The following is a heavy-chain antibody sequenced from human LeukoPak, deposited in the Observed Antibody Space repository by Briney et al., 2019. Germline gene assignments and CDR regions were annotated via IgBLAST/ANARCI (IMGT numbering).Heavy chain of an antibody. J-gene: IGHJ4*02. D-gene: IGHD6-13*01. Sequence: PGRSLRLSCAASGFTFSSYGMHWVRQAPGKGLEWVAVIWYDGSNKYYADSVKGRFTISRDNSKNTLYLQMNSLGAEDTAVYYCARAYSSSWYFVDYWGQGTLVTVSS. V-gene: IGHV3-33*01. CDR3: ARAYSSSWYFVDY. CDR2: IWYDGSNK. CDR1: GFTFSSYG.